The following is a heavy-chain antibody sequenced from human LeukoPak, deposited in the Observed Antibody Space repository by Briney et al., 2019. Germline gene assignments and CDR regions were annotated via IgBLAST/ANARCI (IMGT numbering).Heavy chain of an antibody. CDR2: IKQDGSEK. CDR3: ARDNGGTAMAYYYYYYMDV. V-gene: IGHV3-7*01. CDR1: GFTFSSYW. J-gene: IGHJ6*03. D-gene: IGHD5-18*01. Sequence: TGGSLRLSCAASGFTFSSYWMSWVRQAPGKGLEWVANIKQDGSEKYYVDSVKGRFTISRDNAKNSLYLQMNSLRAEDAAVYYCARDNGGTAMAYYYYYYMDVWGKGTTVIISS.